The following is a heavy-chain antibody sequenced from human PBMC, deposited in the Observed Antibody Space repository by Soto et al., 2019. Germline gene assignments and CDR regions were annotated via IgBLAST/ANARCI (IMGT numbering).Heavy chain of an antibody. CDR2: IYSGGST. J-gene: IGHJ4*02. V-gene: IGHV3-66*01. D-gene: IGHD3-3*01. CDR3: ARDRIASILGVVIGDYFDY. Sequence: EVQLVESGGGLVQPGGSLRLSCAASGFTVSSNYMSRVRQAPGKGLEWVSVIYSGGSTYYADSVKGRFTISRDNSKNTLYLQMNSLRAEDTAVYYCARDRIASILGVVIGDYFDYWGQGTLVTVSS. CDR1: GFTVSSNY.